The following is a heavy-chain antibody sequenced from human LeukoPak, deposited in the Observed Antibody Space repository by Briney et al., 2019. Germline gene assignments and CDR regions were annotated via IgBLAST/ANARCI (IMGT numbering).Heavy chain of an antibody. CDR3: VRDSGGPDY. V-gene: IGHV3-74*01. CDR1: GFTLSNHW. CDR2: ISNDGSSS. Sequence: GGSLRLSCAASGFTLSNHWMHWVRQAPGKGLVWVSDISNDGSSSSYADSVKGRFTISRDNAKNTLYLQMSSLRVEDTAMYYCVRDSGGPDYWGQGTLVTVSS. D-gene: IGHD2-15*01. J-gene: IGHJ4*02.